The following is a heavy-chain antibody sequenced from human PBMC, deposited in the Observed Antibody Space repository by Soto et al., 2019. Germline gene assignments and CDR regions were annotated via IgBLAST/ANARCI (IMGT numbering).Heavy chain of an antibody. CDR3: ARESEDLTSNFDY. J-gene: IGHJ4*02. CDR2: ISSTTNYI. Sequence: PGGSRRRSWAASGFTFTSYSMNWVRQAPGKGLEWVSSISSTTNYIYYGDSMKGRFTISRDNAKNSLYLEMNSLRAEDTAVYYCARESEDLTSNFDYWGQGTLVTVSA. V-gene: IGHV3-21*06. CDR1: GFTFTSYS.